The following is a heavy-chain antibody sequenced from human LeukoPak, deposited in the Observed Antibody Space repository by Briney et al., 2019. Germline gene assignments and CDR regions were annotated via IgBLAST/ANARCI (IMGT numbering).Heavy chain of an antibody. Sequence: SETLSLTCAVTGGTISSSNWWSWVRQPPGKGLEWIGEIYHSGSTNYNPSLKSRVTISVDKSKNQFSLKLSSVTAADTAVYYCARNHPIRGAFDIWGQGTMVTVSS. CDR2: IYHSGST. V-gene: IGHV4-4*02. J-gene: IGHJ3*02. D-gene: IGHD1-14*01. CDR3: ARNHPIRGAFDI. CDR1: GGTISSSNW.